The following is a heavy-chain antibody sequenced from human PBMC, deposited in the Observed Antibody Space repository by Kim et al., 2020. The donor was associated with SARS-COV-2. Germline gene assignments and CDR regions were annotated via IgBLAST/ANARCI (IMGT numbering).Heavy chain of an antibody. CDR3: ATRGVSSGSSDY. D-gene: IGHD6-19*01. J-gene: IGHJ4*02. CDR2: IIPIFGTA. Sequence: SVKVSCKASGGTFSSYAISWVRQAPGQGLEWMGGIIPIFGTANYAQKFQGRVTITADESTSTAYMELSSLRSEDTAVYYCATRGVSSGSSDYWGQGTLVTVSS. CDR1: GGTFSSYA. V-gene: IGHV1-69*13.